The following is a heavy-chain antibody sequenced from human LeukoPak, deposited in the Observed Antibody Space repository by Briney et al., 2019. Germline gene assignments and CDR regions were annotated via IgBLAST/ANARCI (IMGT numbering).Heavy chain of an antibody. D-gene: IGHD6-13*01. CDR2: ISYDGSNK. CDR1: GFTFSSYG. V-gene: IGHV3-30*18. Sequence: GGSLRLSCAASGFTFSSYGMHWVRQAPGKGLEWVAVISYDGSNKYYADSVKGRFTISRDNSKNTLYLQMNSLRAEDTAVYYCAKAGARSSSWYPANWGQGTLVTVSS. J-gene: IGHJ4*02. CDR3: AKAGARSSSWYPAN.